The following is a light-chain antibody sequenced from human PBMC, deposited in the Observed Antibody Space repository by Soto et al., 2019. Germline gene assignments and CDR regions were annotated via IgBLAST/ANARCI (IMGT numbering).Light chain of an antibody. CDR2: DVT. CDR3: SSYSSSTTHVV. J-gene: IGLJ2*01. V-gene: IGLV2-14*03. CDR1: SSDVGDFNY. Sequence: QSALTQPASVSGSPGRSDTISCTGTSSDVGDFNYVSWYQHLPGRAPKLIIYDVTNRPSGISYRFSASKSGRTASLTISGLQAEDEAYYYCSSYSSSTTHVVFGGGTKLTVL.